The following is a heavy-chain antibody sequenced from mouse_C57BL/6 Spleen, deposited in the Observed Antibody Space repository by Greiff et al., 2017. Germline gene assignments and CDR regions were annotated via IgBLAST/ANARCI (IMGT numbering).Heavy chain of an antibody. J-gene: IGHJ1*03. CDR3: ARQWGDWYFDV. Sequence: EVHLVESGGGLVKPGGSLKLSCAASGFTFSSYTMSWVRQTPEKRLEWVATISGGGGNTYYPDSVKGRFTISRDNAKNTLYLQMSSLRSEDTALYYWARQWGDWYFDVWGTGTTVTVSS. CDR2: ISGGGGNT. CDR1: GFTFSSYT. V-gene: IGHV5-9*01.